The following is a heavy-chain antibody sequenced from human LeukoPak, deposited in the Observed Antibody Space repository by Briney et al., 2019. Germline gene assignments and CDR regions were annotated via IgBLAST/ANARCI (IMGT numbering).Heavy chain of an antibody. J-gene: IGHJ4*02. Sequence: SETLSPTCAVSGYSISSGYYWGWIRQPPGKGLEWIGSIYHSGSTYYNPSLKSRVTISVDTSKNQFSLKLSSVTAADTAVYYCARVKGTSSFDYWGQGTLVTVSS. V-gene: IGHV4-38-2*01. CDR3: ARVKGTSSFDY. CDR2: IYHSGST. D-gene: IGHD2-2*01. CDR1: GYSISSGYY.